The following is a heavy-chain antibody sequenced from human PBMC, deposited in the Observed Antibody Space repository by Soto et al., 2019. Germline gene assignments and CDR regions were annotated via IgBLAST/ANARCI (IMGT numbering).Heavy chain of an antibody. J-gene: IGHJ6*02. V-gene: IGHV4-34*01. D-gene: IGHD2-2*01. CDR2: INHSGST. Sequence: SETLSLTCTVSGGSFSDFYWTWIRQLPGKGLGWIGYINHSGSTYYNPSLKSRVTISVDRSKNQFSLKLSSVTAADTAVYYCARVDYCISSSCYAYYYYYGMDVWGQGTTVTVSS. CDR3: ARVDYCISSSCYAYYYYYGMDV. CDR1: GGSFSDFY.